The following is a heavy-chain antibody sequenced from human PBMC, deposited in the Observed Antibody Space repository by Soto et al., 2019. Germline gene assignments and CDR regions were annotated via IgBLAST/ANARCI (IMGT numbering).Heavy chain of an antibody. D-gene: IGHD3-16*01. CDR2: VNHGGST. V-gene: IGHV4-34*01. CDR1: GGSFSDYY. J-gene: IGHJ4*02. Sequence: QVQLQQWGAGLLKPSETLSLTCPVNGGSFSDYYWTWIRQPPGKGPEWIGEVNHGGSTHYNPSLKSLASRAVDTSKEQFSLNLTFVTAADSAVYYCAREWGSGSLAGGSLGGEGTLVTVSS. CDR3: AREWGSGSLAGGSL.